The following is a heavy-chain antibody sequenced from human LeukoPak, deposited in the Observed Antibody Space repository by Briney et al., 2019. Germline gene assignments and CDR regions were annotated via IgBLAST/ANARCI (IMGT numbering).Heavy chain of an antibody. CDR3: ARERIAAAGIFDY. CDR1: GFTFSSYG. D-gene: IGHD6-13*01. V-gene: IGHV3-33*01. Sequence: GRSLRLSCAASGFTFSSYGMHWVRQAPGKGLEWVAVIWYDGSNKYYADSVKGRFTISRDNPKNTLYLQMNSLRAEDTAVYYCARERIAAAGIFDYWGQGTLVTVSS. CDR2: IWYDGSNK. J-gene: IGHJ4*02.